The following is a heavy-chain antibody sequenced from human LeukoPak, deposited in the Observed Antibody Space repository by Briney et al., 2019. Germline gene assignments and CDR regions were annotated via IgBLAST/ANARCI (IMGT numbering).Heavy chain of an antibody. D-gene: IGHD3-22*01. CDR2: IASDTTYM. Sequence: GGSLRLSCEASGFTFSTYTVNWVRQAPGKGLEWVSSIASDTTYMKYADSVKGRFSVPRDNAKNSVFLEMKSLRADDTAVYFCARDYYDSSASATFDYWGRGTLVTVSS. J-gene: IGHJ4*02. CDR3: ARDYYDSSASATFDY. CDR1: GFTFSTYT. V-gene: IGHV3-21*06.